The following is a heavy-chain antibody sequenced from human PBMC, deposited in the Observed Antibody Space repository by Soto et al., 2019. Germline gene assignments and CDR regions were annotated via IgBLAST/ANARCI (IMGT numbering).Heavy chain of an antibody. V-gene: IGHV3-9*01. CDR1: GFTFDDYA. D-gene: IGHD6-13*01. CDR3: AKDISRAAGTFGY. J-gene: IGHJ4*02. Sequence: GGSLRLSCAASGFTFDDYAMHWVRQAPGKGLEWVSGISWNSGSIGYADSVKGRFTISRDNAKNSLYLQMNSLRAEDTALYYCAKDISRAAGTFGYWGQGTPVTVSS. CDR2: ISWNSGSI.